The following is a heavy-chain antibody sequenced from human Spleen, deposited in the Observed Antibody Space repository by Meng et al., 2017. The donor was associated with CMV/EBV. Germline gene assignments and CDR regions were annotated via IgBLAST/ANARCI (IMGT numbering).Heavy chain of an antibody. CDR2: INPNSGVT. CDR3: ARKQEIVVIPAAVERDY. V-gene: IGHV1-2*02. Sequence: ASVKVSCKASGYTFTSYGITWVRQAPGQGLEWMGWINPNSGVTKSAQNLQGRVTMTTDTSISTAYMELSRLRSDDTAVYYCARKQEIVVIPAAVERDYWGQGTLVTVSS. CDR1: GYTFTSYG. J-gene: IGHJ4*02. D-gene: IGHD2-2*01.